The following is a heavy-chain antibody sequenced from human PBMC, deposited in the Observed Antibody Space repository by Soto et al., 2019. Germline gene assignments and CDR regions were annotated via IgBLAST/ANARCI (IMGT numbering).Heavy chain of an antibody. CDR3: ARDMHKSTYHYIDD. Sequence: ASVKVSCKASGYSFTNYLMNWVRQAPGQGLEWMGWITTHTGHTMDAQKFQGRVTLTSDTSTDTAFMELMSLRSDDTAMYFCARDMHKSTYHYIDDWGQGTPVTVSS. J-gene: IGHJ4*02. CDR1: GYSFTNYL. V-gene: IGHV1-18*01. CDR2: ITTHTGHT.